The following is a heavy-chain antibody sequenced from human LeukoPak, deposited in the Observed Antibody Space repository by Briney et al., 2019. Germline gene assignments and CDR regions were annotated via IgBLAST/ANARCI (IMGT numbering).Heavy chain of an antibody. V-gene: IGHV4-30-4*01. CDR1: GGSISSVDYF. CDR2: IYYSGST. Sequence: SETLSLTCTVSGGSISSVDYFWSWVRQPPGMGLEWIGYIYYSGSTYYNSSLKSRVTISVDTSKNQFSLKLSSVTAADTAVYYCARPAVTNWFDPWGQGTLVTVSS. D-gene: IGHD2-2*01. J-gene: IGHJ5*02. CDR3: ARPAVTNWFDP.